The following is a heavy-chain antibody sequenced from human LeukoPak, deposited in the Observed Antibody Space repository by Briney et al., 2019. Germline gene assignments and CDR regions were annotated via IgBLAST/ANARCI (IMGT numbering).Heavy chain of an antibody. D-gene: IGHD1-14*01. Sequence: PGGSLRLSCAVSGFTFSSYSMNWVRQAPGKGLEWVSSISTSSSYIDYADSVKGRFTISRDNAKNSLYLQMSSLRTEDTAVYYCARGTLNIPGEHGAFDYWGQGTLVTVSS. CDR3: ARGTLNIPGEHGAFDY. CDR1: GFTFSSYS. CDR2: ISTSSSYI. J-gene: IGHJ4*02. V-gene: IGHV3-21*01.